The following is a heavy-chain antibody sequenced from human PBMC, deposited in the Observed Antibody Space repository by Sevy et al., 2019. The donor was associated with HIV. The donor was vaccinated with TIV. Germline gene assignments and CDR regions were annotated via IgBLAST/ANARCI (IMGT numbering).Heavy chain of an antibody. J-gene: IGHJ4*02. CDR2: ISNGGTTI. D-gene: IGHD1-26*01. V-gene: IGHV3-48*02. CDR3: ARGYSTLDY. CDR1: GLTFSRYA. Sequence: GGSLRLSCTASGLTFSRYAMNWVRQAPGKGLECVSDISNGGTTIYYGDSVKGRFTISRDNVKNSLYLQMNSLRDDDTTVYYCARGYSTLDYWGQGTLVTVSS.